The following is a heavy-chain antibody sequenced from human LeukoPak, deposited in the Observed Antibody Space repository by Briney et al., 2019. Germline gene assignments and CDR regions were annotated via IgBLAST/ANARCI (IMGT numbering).Heavy chain of an antibody. CDR3: ARDARFSGTPPFGMDV. Sequence: SQTLSLTCSVSGGSISNGGYYWSWIRQYPEKGLEWIGYIYYNGNTYYNPSLKSRVTISVDTSKNQFSLKVSSVTAADTAVYYCARDARFSGTPPFGMDVWGQGTTATVSS. D-gene: IGHD6-25*01. CDR1: GGSISNGGYY. CDR2: IYYNGNT. V-gene: IGHV4-31*03. J-gene: IGHJ6*02.